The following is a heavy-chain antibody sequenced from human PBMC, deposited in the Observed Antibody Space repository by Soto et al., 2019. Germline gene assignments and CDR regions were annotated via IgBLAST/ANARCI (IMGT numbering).Heavy chain of an antibody. D-gene: IGHD3-3*01. Sequence: SVKVSCKASGGTFSSYAISWVRQAPGQGLEWMGGIIPIFGTANYAQKFQGRVTITADKSTSTAYMELSSLRSEDTAVYYCARDRDFWSGYSNWFDPWGQGTLVTVSS. CDR2: IIPIFGTA. CDR1: GGTFSSYA. J-gene: IGHJ5*02. V-gene: IGHV1-69*06. CDR3: ARDRDFWSGYSNWFDP.